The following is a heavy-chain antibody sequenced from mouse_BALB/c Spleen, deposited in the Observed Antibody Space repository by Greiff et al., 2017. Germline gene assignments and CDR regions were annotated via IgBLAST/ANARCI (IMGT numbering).Heavy chain of an antibody. Sequence: VQLKESGAELVKPGASVKLSCTASGFNIKDTYMHWVKQRPEQGLEWIGRIDPANGNTKYDPKFQGKATITADTSSNTAYLQLSSLTSEDTAVYYCARWEHSYAMDYWGQGTSVTVSS. V-gene: IGHV14-3*02. D-gene: IGHD4-1*01. CDR2: IDPANGNT. J-gene: IGHJ4*01. CDR1: GFNIKDTY. CDR3: ARWEHSYAMDY.